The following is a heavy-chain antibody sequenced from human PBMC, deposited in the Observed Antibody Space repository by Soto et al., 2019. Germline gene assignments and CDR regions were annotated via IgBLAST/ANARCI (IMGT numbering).Heavy chain of an antibody. D-gene: IGHD6-13*01. V-gene: IGHV1-18*01. J-gene: IGHJ6*02. CDR3: ARATEGIAAAGTVGYYYYYGMDV. CDR1: GYTFTSYG. CDR2: ISAYNGNT. Sequence: QVQLVQSGAEVKKPGASVKVSCKASGYTFTSYGISWVRQAPGQGLEWMGWISAYNGNTNYAQKLQGRVTMNTDTSTSTAYMELRSLRSDDTAVYYCARATEGIAAAGTVGYYYYYGMDVWGQGTTVTVSS.